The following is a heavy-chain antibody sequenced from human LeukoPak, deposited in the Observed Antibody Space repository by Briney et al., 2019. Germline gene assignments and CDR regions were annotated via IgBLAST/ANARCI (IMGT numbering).Heavy chain of an antibody. CDR3: ARGGAGTLEAVD. J-gene: IGHJ4*02. CDR1: GYTFTSSD. V-gene: IGHV1-8*01. Sequence: ASVKVSCRASGYTFTSSDINWVRQATGQGLEWMGWMNPNSGDTGYAQKFQGRVTMARDTSISTAYMELSSLTSDDTAVYYCARGGAGTLEAVDWGQGTLVTVSS. D-gene: IGHD6-19*01. CDR2: MNPNSGDT.